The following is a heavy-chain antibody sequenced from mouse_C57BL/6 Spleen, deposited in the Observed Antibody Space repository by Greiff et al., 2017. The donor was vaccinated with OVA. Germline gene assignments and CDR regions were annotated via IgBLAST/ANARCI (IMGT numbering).Heavy chain of an antibody. CDR3: TRVGNYWYFDV. CDR1: GYTFTDYE. Sequence: LVESGAELVRPGASVTLSCKASGYTFTDYEMHWVKQTPVHGLEWIGAIDPETGGTAYNQKFKGKAILTADKSSSTAYMELRSLTSEDSAVYYCTRVGNYWYFDVWGTGTTVTVSS. J-gene: IGHJ1*03. CDR2: IDPETGGT. D-gene: IGHD2-1*01. V-gene: IGHV1-15*01.